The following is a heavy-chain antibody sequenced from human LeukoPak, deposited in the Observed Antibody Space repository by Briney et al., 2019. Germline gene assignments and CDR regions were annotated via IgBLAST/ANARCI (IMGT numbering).Heavy chain of an antibody. D-gene: IGHD1-20*01. V-gene: IGHV3-23*01. J-gene: IGHJ4*02. Sequence: PARSLRLSCAASGLTLSTFTISRVPQPPENWPQWVLGISGRGVSTSYGESVRGRFTISRDNSKNTLYLQMNSLRAEDTAVYYCAKAASGNWNDVSDYWGQGTLVTVSS. CDR2: ISGRGVST. CDR1: GLTLSTFT. CDR3: AKAASGNWNDVSDY.